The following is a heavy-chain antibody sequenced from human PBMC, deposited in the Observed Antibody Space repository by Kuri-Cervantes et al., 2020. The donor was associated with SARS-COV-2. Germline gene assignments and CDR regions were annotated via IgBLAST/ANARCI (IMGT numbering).Heavy chain of an antibody. V-gene: IGHV3-23*01. D-gene: IGHD1-26*01. CDR1: GFTFSSYA. Sequence: GGSLRLSCAASGFTFSSYAMSWVRQAPGKGLEWVSAISGSGGSTYCADSVKGRFTISRDNSKNTLYLQMNSLRAEDTAVYYCAKCGELLTSSYYYYGMDVWGQGTTVTVSS. CDR2: ISGSGGST. CDR3: AKCGELLTSSYYYYGMDV. J-gene: IGHJ6*02.